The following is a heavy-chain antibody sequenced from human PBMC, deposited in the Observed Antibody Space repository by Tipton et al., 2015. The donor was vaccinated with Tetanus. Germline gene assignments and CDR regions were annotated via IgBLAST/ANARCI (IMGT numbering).Heavy chain of an antibody. D-gene: IGHD3-16*02. CDR2: ILYTGST. J-gene: IGHJ6*03. CDR1: GGSISSGGFY. Sequence: TLSLTCAVSGGSISSGGFYWTWIRQHPGKGLEWIGYILYTGSTFTTPSLKSRVTISVDTSKNQFSLKLTSVTAADTAVYYCARESSYYMDVWGKGTAVTVSS. V-gene: IGHV4-31*11. CDR3: ARESSYYMDV.